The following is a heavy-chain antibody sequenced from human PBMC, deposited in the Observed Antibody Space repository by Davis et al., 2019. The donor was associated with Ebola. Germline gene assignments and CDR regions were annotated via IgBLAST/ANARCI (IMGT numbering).Heavy chain of an antibody. CDR1: AFTFADYA. CDR3: AKAPVRFLEWFTTDY. J-gene: IGHJ4*02. CDR2: ISGSGGST. D-gene: IGHD3-3*01. Sequence: GGSLRLSCTASAFTFADYAMSWFRQAPGKGLEWVSAISGSGGSTYYAGSVKGRFTISRDNSRNTLYLQMNSLRAEDTAVYYCAKAPVRFLEWFTTDYWGKGTLVTVSS. V-gene: IGHV3-23*01.